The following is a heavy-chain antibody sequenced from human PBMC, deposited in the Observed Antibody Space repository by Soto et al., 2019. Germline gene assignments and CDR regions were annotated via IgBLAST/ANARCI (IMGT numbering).Heavy chain of an antibody. V-gene: IGHV3-30*18. J-gene: IGHJ3*02. Sequence: QVQLVESGGGVVQPGRSLRLSCAASGFTFSSYGMHWVRQAPGKGLEWVAVISYDGSNKYYADSVKGRFTISRDNSKNPLYLQMNSLRAEDTAVYYCAKDLGHVGRGAFDIWGQGTMGTVSS. CDR3: AKDLGHVGRGAFDI. D-gene: IGHD7-27*01. CDR2: ISYDGSNK. CDR1: GFTFSSYG.